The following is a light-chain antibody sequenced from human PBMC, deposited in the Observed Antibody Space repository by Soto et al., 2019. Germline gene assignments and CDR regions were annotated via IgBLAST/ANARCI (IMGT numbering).Light chain of an antibody. CDR3: QQYDNWPRT. CDR1: QSVSSN. J-gene: IGKJ1*01. Sequence: EIVMTQSPATLSVSPGERATLSCRTSQSVSSNLAWYQQRPGQAPRLPIYGASTRAIGIPARFSGSGSGTEFTLTISSLQSEDFAVYYCQQYDNWPRTFGQGTKVEIK. CDR2: GAS. V-gene: IGKV3-15*01.